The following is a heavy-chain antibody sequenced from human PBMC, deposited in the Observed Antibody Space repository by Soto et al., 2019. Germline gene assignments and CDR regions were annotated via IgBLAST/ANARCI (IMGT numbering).Heavy chain of an antibody. CDR1: GFSFSNYA. V-gene: IGHV3-23*01. J-gene: IGHJ4*02. CDR3: ARDCSSSSCSVWKY. CDR2: VTGNADKT. Sequence: PGGSLRLSCAASGFSFSNYAMTWVRQAPGKGLEWVSGVTGNADKTYYAESVKGRFTIFRDNSKNTLYLQMNSLRAEDTAIYYCARDCSSSSCSVWKYWGQGVLVTVSS. D-gene: IGHD2-2*01.